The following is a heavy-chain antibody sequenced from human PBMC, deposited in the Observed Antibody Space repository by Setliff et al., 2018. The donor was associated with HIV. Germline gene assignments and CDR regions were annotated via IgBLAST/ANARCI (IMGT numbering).Heavy chain of an antibody. Sequence: PSETLSLTCTVSGGSISSGDYFLSWIRQAPGKGLEWIGCIYYSGSAYYNPSLQRRVTISVDTSKNQFSLKLSSVTAADTAVYYCARGKGGLVGPAEFDYWGPGTLVTVSS. D-gene: IGHD1-26*01. CDR1: GGSISSGDYF. CDR2: IYYSGSA. V-gene: IGHV4-30-4*08. CDR3: ARGKGGLVGPAEFDY. J-gene: IGHJ4*02.